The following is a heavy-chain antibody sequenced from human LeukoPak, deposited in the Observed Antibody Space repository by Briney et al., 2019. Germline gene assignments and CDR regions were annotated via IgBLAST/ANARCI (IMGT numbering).Heavy chain of an antibody. J-gene: IGHJ5*02. CDR1: GGSISNYY. D-gene: IGHD3-10*01. CDR3: ARGRRILWFGDHNWFDP. CDR2: LYTSEST. Sequence: SETLSLTCTVSGGSISNYYWSWIRQPAGKGLEWIGRLYTSESTTYNPSLRSRVTMSVDTSKNQFSLKLSSVTAADTAVYYCARGRRILWFGDHNWFDPWGQGTLVTVSS. V-gene: IGHV4-4*07.